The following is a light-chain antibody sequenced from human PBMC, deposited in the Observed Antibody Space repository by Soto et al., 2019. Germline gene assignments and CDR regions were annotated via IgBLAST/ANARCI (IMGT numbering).Light chain of an antibody. CDR3: QQSAGSPPT. J-gene: IGKJ1*01. Sequence: EIVLTQSPGSLSLSPGERATLSCGASQSLSSSYLAWYQQKPGQAPRLLIYGASRRATGIPDRVSGSGSGTDFTLTISRLEPEDFAVYYCQQSAGSPPTFGQGTKVDIK. CDR1: QSLSSSY. V-gene: IGKV3-20*01. CDR2: GAS.